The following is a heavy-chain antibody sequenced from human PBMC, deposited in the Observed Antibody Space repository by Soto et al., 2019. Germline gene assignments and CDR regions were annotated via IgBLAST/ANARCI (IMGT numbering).Heavy chain of an antibody. D-gene: IGHD2-2*01. J-gene: IGHJ5*02. CDR1: GYSFSTYY. CDR3: AFGRPAASSWLDP. CDR2: VNPSGGPT. V-gene: IGHV1-46*01. Sequence: QEQLGQSGTEVKKPGDSVRVSCKAFGYSFSTYYVHWVRQAPGQGLEWMGIVNPSGGPTSYAQKFQGRVTMTSDTSTSTVYMDLSSLRSEDTAVYYCAFGRPAASSWLDPWGQGTLVSVSS.